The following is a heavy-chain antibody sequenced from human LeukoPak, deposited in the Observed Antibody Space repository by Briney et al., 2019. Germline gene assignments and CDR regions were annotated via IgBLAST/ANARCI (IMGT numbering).Heavy chain of an antibody. V-gene: IGHV3-23*01. CDR2: IGGSGGST. CDR3: AKSYSDYVHWFDP. D-gene: IGHD4-11*01. CDR1: GFTFSSYW. Sequence: GGSLRLSCAASGFTFSSYWMSWVRQAPGKGLEWVSAIGGSGGSTYYADSVKGRFTISRDNSKDTLYLQMNSLRAEDTAVYYCAKSYSDYVHWFDPWGQGTLVTVSS. J-gene: IGHJ5*02.